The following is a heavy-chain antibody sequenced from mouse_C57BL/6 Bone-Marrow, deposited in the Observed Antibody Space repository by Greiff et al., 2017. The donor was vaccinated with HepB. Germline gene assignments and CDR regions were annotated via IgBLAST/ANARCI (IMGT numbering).Heavy chain of an antibody. CDR3: ARKIGYYGRGYAMDY. J-gene: IGHJ4*01. D-gene: IGHD1-1*01. V-gene: IGHV2-9-1*01. CDR1: GFSLTSYA. CDR2: IWTGGGT. Sequence: QVQLKESGPGLVAPSQSLSITCTVSGFSLTSYAISWVRQPPGKGLEWLGVIWTGGGTNYNSAHKSSLSISKDNSKSQVFLKMNSLQTDDTARYYCARKIGYYGRGYAMDYWGQGTSVTVSS.